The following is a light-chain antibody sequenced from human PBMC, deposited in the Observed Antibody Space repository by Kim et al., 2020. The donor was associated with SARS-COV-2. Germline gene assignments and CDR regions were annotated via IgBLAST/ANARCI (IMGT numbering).Light chain of an antibody. Sequence: EIVLTQSPATLSLSPGERATLSCRASQSVSSYLVWYQQKPGQTPRLLIYDASNRATGIPARFSGSGSGTDFTLTISSLEPEDFAVYYCHQRSNWPLNFGGGTKVDIK. V-gene: IGKV3-11*01. J-gene: IGKJ4*01. CDR2: DAS. CDR3: HQRSNWPLN. CDR1: QSVSSY.